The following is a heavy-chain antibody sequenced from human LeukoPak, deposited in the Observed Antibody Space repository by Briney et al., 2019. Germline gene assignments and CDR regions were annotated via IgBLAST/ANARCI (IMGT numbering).Heavy chain of an antibody. CDR2: IIPIFGTA. Sequence: GASVKVSCKASGGTFSSYAISWVRQAPGQGLEWMGGIIPIFGTANYAQKFQGRVTITADKSTSTAYMELSSLRSEDTAVYYCARVVGADYYYYYYMDVWGKGTTVTVSS. CDR1: GGTFSSYA. J-gene: IGHJ6*03. V-gene: IGHV1-69*06. D-gene: IGHD2-15*01. CDR3: ARVVGADYYYYYYMDV.